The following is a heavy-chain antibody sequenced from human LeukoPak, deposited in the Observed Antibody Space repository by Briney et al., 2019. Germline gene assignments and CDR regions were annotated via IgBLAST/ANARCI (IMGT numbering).Heavy chain of an antibody. D-gene: IGHD4-17*01. V-gene: IGHV3-21*01. CDR2: ISSSGNYI. CDR1: GFTVSSYS. CDR3: VRGVGDGDGDY. J-gene: IGHJ4*02. Sequence: PGGSLRVSCAASGFTVSSYSMNWVRQAPGKGLEWVSSISSSGNYIYYADSLKGRFTISRDNAKNSLYRQMNSLRAEDTAVYYCVRGVGDGDGDYWGQGTLVTVSS.